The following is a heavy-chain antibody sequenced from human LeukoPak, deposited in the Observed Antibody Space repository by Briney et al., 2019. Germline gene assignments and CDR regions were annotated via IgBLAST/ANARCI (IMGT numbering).Heavy chain of an antibody. D-gene: IGHD5-12*01. V-gene: IGHV4-30-2*01. CDR1: GGSISSGGYS. CDR2: IHHSGST. J-gene: IGHJ4*02. CDR3: ARGRGYSGYDRPAGFDY. Sequence: KPSETLSLTCAVSGGSISSGGYSWSWLRQPPGKGLEWIGYIHHSGSTYYNPSLKSRVTISVDRSKNQFSLKLSSVTAADTAVYYCARGRGYSGYDRPAGFDYWGQGTLVTVSS.